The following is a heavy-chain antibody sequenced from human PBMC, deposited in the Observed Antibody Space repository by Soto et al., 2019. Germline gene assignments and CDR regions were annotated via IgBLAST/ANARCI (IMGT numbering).Heavy chain of an antibody. V-gene: IGHV4-59*01. CDR3: ARVYCSGGYYYYYGMDV. D-gene: IGHD3-10*02. CDR2: IYYSGST. Sequence: SETLSLTCTVSGGSISSYYWSWIRQPPGKGLEWIGYIYYSGSTNYNPSLKSRVTISVDTSKNQFSLKLSSVTAADTAVYYCARVYCSGGYYYYYGMDVWGQGTTVTVSS. J-gene: IGHJ6*02. CDR1: GGSISSYY.